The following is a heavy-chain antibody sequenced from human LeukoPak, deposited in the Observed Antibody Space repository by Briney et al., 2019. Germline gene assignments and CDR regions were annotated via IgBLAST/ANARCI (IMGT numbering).Heavy chain of an antibody. CDR3: AKLGHGGYYSYMDV. CDR2: ISTDGTT. J-gene: IGHJ6*03. CDR1: GFTFANYA. D-gene: IGHD3-16*01. Sequence: GGSLRLSCAVSGFTFANYAMTWVRQAPGKGLESVSSISTDGTTYYAHSVKGRFTLSRDNSKNTLYLQMSSLRAEDAAVYYCAKLGHGGYYSYMDVWGKGTTVTVSS. V-gene: IGHV3-23*01.